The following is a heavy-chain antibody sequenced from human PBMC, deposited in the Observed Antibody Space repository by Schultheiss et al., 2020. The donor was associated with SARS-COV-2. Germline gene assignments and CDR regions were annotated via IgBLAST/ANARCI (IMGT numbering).Heavy chain of an antibody. V-gene: IGHV3-23*01. Sequence: GGSLRLSCAASGFTFDDYAMHWVRQAPGKGLEWVSGISGSGGSTYYADSVKGRFTISRDNSKNTLYLQMNSLRAEDTAVYYCAKDSGLRFLEWLSDAFDIWGQGTMVTVSS. CDR2: ISGSGGST. CDR3: AKDSGLRFLEWLSDAFDI. D-gene: IGHD3-3*01. J-gene: IGHJ3*02. CDR1: GFTFDDYA.